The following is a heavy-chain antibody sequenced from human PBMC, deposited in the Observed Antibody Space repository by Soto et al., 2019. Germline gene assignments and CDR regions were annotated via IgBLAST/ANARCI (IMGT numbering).Heavy chain of an antibody. CDR1: GGTFSSYA. V-gene: IGHV1-69*13. CDR3: ARAVLPATAPFDN. J-gene: IGHJ4*02. D-gene: IGHD2-2*01. CDR2: IIPIFGTA. Sequence: SVKVSCKASGGTFSSYAISWVRQAPGQGLEWMGGIIPIFGTANYAQKFQGRVTITADESTSTAYMELSSLRSADTAVYYCARAVLPATAPFDNWGQGTLVPV.